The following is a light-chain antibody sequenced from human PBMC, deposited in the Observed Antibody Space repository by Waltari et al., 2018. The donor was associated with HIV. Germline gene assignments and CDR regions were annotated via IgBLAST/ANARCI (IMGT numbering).Light chain of an antibody. CDR3: QQYNNWPGT. V-gene: IGKV3-15*01. J-gene: IGKJ2*01. CDR2: GAS. Sequence: EIVMTQSPATLSVSPGERATLSCRASQSVSSNLAWYQQKPGQAPRLLIYGASTRATGIPARFSGSGSGTECTLTISSLQSEDFAVYYCQQYNNWPGTFGQGTKLGIK. CDR1: QSVSSN.